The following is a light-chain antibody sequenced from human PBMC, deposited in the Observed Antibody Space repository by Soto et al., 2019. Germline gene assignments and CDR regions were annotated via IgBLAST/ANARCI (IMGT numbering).Light chain of an antibody. CDR3: QQYGRAPLT. J-gene: IGKJ1*01. Sequence: EIVLTQSPGTLSLSPGERATLSCRASQSVNSNYLAWYQQKPGQAPRLLIYGASSRASGIPDRFSGSGSGTDFTLTISRLEPEDFAVYYCQQYGRAPLTFCQGNKVEIK. CDR1: QSVNSNY. V-gene: IGKV3-20*01. CDR2: GAS.